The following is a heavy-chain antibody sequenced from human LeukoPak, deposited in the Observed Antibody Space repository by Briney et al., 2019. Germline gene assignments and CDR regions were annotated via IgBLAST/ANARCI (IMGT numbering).Heavy chain of an antibody. CDR3: ATAYYDFWSGYYSMDY. CDR1: GYTFTSYG. CDR2: ISAYNGNT. V-gene: IGHV1-18*01. D-gene: IGHD3-3*01. J-gene: IGHJ4*02. Sequence: GASVKVSYKASGYTFTSYGISWVRQAPGQGLEWMGWISAYNGNTNYAQKLQGRVTMTTDTSTSTAYMELRSLRSDDTAVYYCATAYYDFWSGYYSMDYWGQGTLVTVSS.